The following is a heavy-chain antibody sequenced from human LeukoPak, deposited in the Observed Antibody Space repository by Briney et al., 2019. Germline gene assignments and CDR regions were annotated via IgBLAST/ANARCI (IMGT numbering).Heavy chain of an antibody. Sequence: ASVKVSCKASGYIFTSFYMHWVRQAPGQGLEWMGIINPSGGNTGYAQKFQGRVTITADESTSTAYMELSSLRSEDTAVYYCAGDDGDTDYWGQGTLVTVSS. CDR2: INPSGGNT. CDR3: AGDDGDTDY. V-gene: IGHV1-46*01. D-gene: IGHD4-17*01. CDR1: GYIFTSFY. J-gene: IGHJ4*02.